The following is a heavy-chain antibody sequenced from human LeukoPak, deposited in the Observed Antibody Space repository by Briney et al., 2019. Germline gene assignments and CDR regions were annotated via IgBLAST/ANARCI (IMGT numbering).Heavy chain of an antibody. CDR3: AKAFSWGGVVPAAKYFDY. CDR1: GFTFSSYA. D-gene: IGHD2-2*01. CDR2: ISGSGGST. Sequence: GGSLRLSCAASGFTFSSYAMSWVRQAPGKGLEWVSAISGSGGSTYYADSVKGRFTISRDNSKNTLYLQMNSLRAEDTAVYYCAKAFSWGGVVPAAKYFDYWGQGTLVTVSS. V-gene: IGHV3-23*01. J-gene: IGHJ4*02.